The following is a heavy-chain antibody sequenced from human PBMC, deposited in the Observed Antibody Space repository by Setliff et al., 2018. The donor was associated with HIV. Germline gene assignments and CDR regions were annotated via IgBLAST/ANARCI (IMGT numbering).Heavy chain of an antibody. J-gene: IGHJ4*02. CDR3: ARDSYTSPDY. CDR1: GFTFSSYS. Sequence: GGSLRLSCAASGFTFSSYSMNWVRQAPGKGLEWVSFISGNSGAVTYADSVKGRFTISRDNARNSLYLQMNSLGAEDTAVYYCARDSYTSPDYWGQGTLVTVSS. CDR2: ISGNSGAV. D-gene: IGHD6-13*01. V-gene: IGHV3-48*01.